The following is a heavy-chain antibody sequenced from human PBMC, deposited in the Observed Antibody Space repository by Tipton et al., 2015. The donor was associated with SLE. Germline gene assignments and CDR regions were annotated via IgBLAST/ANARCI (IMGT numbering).Heavy chain of an antibody. V-gene: IGHV4-59*01. CDR1: GGSLSSYY. D-gene: IGHD3-22*01. J-gene: IGHJ6*03. Sequence: TLSLTCTVSGGSLSSYYWSWIRQPPGKGLEWIGYIYYSGSTNYNPSLKSRVTISVDTSKNQFSLKLSSVTAADTAVYYCAREVYDSGGYYYRMDYYYYMDVWGKGTTVTVSS. CDR3: AREVYDSGGYYYRMDYYYYMDV. CDR2: IYYSGST.